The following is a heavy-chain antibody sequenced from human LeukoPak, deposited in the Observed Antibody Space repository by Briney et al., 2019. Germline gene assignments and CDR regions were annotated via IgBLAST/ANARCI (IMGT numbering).Heavy chain of an antibody. CDR1: GFTFSSYS. V-gene: IGHV3-21*01. Sequence: PGGSLRLSCAASGFTFSSYSMNWVRQAPGKGLEWVSSISSSSSYIYYADSVKGRFTISRDNAKNSLYLQMHSLRAEDTAVYYCARDLLAVAAMGVALDYWGQGTLVTVSS. J-gene: IGHJ4*02. D-gene: IGHD6-19*01. CDR3: ARDLLAVAAMGVALDY. CDR2: ISSSSSYI.